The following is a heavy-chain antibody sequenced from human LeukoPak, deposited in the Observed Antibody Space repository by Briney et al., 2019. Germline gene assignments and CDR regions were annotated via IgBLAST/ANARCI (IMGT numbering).Heavy chain of an antibody. CDR2: ISYEGSNK. CDR1: GFTFSSFG. Sequence: GGSLRLSCTASGFTFSSFGIHWVRQAPGKGLEWVAVISYEGSNKNYADSVKGRFTISRDNSKNTLYLQMNSLRAEDTAVYYCAKDLAIYGSGSYETGFDYWGQGTLVTVSS. J-gene: IGHJ4*02. CDR3: AKDLAIYGSGSYETGFDY. D-gene: IGHD3-10*01. V-gene: IGHV3-30*18.